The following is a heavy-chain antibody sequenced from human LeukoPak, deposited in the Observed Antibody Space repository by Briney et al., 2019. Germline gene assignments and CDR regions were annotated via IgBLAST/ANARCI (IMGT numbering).Heavy chain of an antibody. CDR1: GGTFSSYA. CDR2: IIPIFGTA. Sequence: SVKVSCKASGGTFSSYAISWVRQAPGQGLEWMGGIIPIFGTANYAQKFQGRVTITADESTSTAYMELSSLRSEDTAVYYCARDRYYGSGSYYNPSFDYWGQGTLVTVSS. J-gene: IGHJ4*02. D-gene: IGHD3-10*01. CDR3: ARDRYYGSGSYYNPSFDY. V-gene: IGHV1-69*01.